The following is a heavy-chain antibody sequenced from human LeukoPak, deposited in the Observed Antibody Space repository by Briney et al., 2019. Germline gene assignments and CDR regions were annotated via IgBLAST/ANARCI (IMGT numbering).Heavy chain of an antibody. V-gene: IGHV3-21*01. D-gene: IGHD1-1*01. CDR1: GFTFSSYS. CDR3: ARDRLLEDRDYHYSYYMDV. J-gene: IGHJ6*03. Sequence: GGSLRLSCAVSGFTFSSYSMNWVRQAPGKGLEWVSSISSSSNYIYYADSVRGRFTISRDNAKNSLSLQMNSLRAEDTAVYYCARDRLLEDRDYHYSYYMDVWGIGTTVTVSS. CDR2: ISSSSNYI.